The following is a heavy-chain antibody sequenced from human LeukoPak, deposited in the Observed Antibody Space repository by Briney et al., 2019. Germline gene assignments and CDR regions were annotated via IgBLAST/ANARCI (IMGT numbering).Heavy chain of an antibody. CDR2: INPNSGGT. CDR1: GYTFTGYY. CDR3: ARAAPNGYGSGID. Sequence: ASVKVSCKASGYTFTGYYMHWVRQAPGQGLEWMGWINPNSGGTNYAQKFQGWVTMTRDTSISTAYMELSRLRSDDTAVYYCARAAPNGYGSGIDWGQGTLVTVSS. D-gene: IGHD3-10*01. J-gene: IGHJ1*01. V-gene: IGHV1-2*04.